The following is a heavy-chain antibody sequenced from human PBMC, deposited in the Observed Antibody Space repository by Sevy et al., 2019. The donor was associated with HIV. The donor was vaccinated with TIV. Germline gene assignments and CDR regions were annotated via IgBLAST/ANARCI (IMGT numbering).Heavy chain of an antibody. CDR2: IYSGGNT. D-gene: IGHD3-3*01. CDR3: ARYMEWGGRRYYYGMDV. Sequence: GGSLRLSCAVSGFDVSTNYMTWVRQAPGKGLEWVSLIYSGGNTYYAVSVKGRVSISRDNSKNTLYLQMNSLRAEDTALYYCARYMEWGGRRYYYGMDVWGQGTTVTVSS. J-gene: IGHJ6*02. CDR1: GFDVSTNY. V-gene: IGHV3-53*01.